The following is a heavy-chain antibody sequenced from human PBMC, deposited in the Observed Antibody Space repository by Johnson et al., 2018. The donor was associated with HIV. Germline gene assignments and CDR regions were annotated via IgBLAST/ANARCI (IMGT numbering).Heavy chain of an antibody. CDR1: GFTFSSYA. CDR2: ISYDGSNK. D-gene: IGHD2-21*02. J-gene: IGHJ3*02. CDR3: ARDLLIAYCGGDCWDAFDI. Sequence: VQLVESGGGLVQPGRSLRLSCASSGFTFSSYAMHWVRQAPGKGLEWVAVISYDGSNKYYADSVKGRFTISRDNSKNTLYLQMNRLRAEDTAVYYCARDLLIAYCGGDCWDAFDIWGQGTMVTVSS. V-gene: IGHV3-30-3*01.